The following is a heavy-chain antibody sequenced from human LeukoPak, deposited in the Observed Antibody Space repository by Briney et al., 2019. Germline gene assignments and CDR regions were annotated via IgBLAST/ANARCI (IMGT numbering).Heavy chain of an antibody. D-gene: IGHD2/OR15-2a*01. CDR2: IKQDGSEK. J-gene: IGHJ4*02. CDR1: GFTFSSYW. V-gene: IGHV3-7*01. Sequence: GGPLRLSCAASGFTFSSYWMSWVRQAPGKGLEWVANIKQDGSEKYYVDSVKGRFTISRDNAKNSLYLQMNSLRAEDTAVYYCARAGDIVIRGIYFDYWGQGTLVTVSS. CDR3: ARAGDIVIRGIYFDY.